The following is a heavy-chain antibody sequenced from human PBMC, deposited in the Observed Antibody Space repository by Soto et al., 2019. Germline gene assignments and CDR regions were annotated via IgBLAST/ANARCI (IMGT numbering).Heavy chain of an antibody. J-gene: IGHJ4*02. D-gene: IGHD3-10*01. CDR3: AREGENVVSGDY. V-gene: IGHV3-30*14. CDR2: ISYDGSNK. Sequence: QVQLVESGGGVVQPGRSLRLSCAASGFTFSSYAMHWVSQAPGKGLEWVAVISYDGSNKYYADSVKGRFTISRDNSKNTLYLQMNSLRAEDTAVYYCAREGENVVSGDYWGQGTLVTVSS. CDR1: GFTFSSYA.